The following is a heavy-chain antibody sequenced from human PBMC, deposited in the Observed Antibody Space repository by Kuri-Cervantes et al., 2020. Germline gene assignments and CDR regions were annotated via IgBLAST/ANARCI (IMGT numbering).Heavy chain of an antibody. CDR2: ISWNSGSI. CDR1: GFTFDDYA. Sequence: GGSLRLSCAASGFTFDDYAMHWVRQAPGKGLEWVSGISWNSGSIGYADSVKGRFTISRDNAKNSPYLQMNSLRAEDTAVYYCARDLPQDFWSAKSRGWFDYWGQGTLVTVSS. D-gene: IGHD3-3*01. V-gene: IGHV3-9*01. CDR3: ARDLPQDFWSAKSRGWFDY. J-gene: IGHJ5*01.